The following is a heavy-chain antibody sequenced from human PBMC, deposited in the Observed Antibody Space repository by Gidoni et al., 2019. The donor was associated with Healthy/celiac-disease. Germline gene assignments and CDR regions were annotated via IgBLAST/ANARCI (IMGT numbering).Heavy chain of an antibody. CDR1: GGSFSGYY. D-gene: IGHD5-18*01. J-gene: IGHJ4*02. CDR2: INHSGST. Sequence: QVQLQQWGAGLLKPSETLSLTGAVYGGSFSGYYGSWIRQPPGKGLEWIGEINHSGSTNYNPSLKSRVTISVDTSKNQFSLKLSSVTAADTAVYYCARTYSYGHIDYWGQGTLVTVSS. V-gene: IGHV4-34*01. CDR3: ARTYSYGHIDY.